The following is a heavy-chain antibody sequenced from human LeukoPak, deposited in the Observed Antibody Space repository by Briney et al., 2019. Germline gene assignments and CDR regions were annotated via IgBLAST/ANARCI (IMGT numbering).Heavy chain of an antibody. J-gene: IGHJ4*02. CDR3: ARDSQAVAGDANYFDY. CDR2: ISYDGSNK. V-gene: IGHV3-30*19. Sequence: PGGSLRLSCAASGFTFTTYYMSWVRQAPGKGLEWVAVISYDGSNKYYADSVKGRFTISRDNSKNTLCLQMNSLRAEDTAVYYCARDSQAVAGDANYFDYWGQGTLVTVSS. D-gene: IGHD6-19*01. CDR1: GFTFTTYY.